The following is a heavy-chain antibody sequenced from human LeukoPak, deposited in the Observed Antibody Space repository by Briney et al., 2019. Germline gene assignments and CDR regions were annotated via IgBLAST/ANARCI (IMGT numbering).Heavy chain of an antibody. J-gene: IGHJ4*02. Sequence: GASVKVSCKASGYTFTSYGISWVRQAPGQGLEWMGWISAYNGNTNYAQKLQGRVTMTTDTSTGTAYMELRSLRSDDTAVYYCARDYYDSSGYYSAAFGYWGQGTLVTVSS. D-gene: IGHD3-22*01. CDR2: ISAYNGNT. CDR3: ARDYYDSSGYYSAAFGY. CDR1: GYTFTSYG. V-gene: IGHV1-18*01.